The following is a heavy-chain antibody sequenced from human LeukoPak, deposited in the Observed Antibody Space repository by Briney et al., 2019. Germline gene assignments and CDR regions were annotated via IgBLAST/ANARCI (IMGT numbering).Heavy chain of an antibody. J-gene: IGHJ4*02. CDR2: INHSGGT. Sequence: SETLSLTCAVYGGSFSGYYWTWIRQPPGKGLEWIGQINHSGGTNYNPSFKSRVTISVDTSKIHFSLKLSSVTAADTAVYYCARSDGAGSYYYFDYWGQGTLVTVSS. CDR3: ARSDGAGSYYYFDY. V-gene: IGHV4-34*01. CDR1: GGSFSGYY. D-gene: IGHD3-10*01.